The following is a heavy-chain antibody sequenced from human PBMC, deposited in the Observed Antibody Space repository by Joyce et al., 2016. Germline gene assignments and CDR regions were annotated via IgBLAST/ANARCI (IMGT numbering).Heavy chain of an antibody. CDR3: ARDLRHPDGY. CDR2: VSSRSSDI. J-gene: IGHJ4*02. D-gene: IGHD5-24*01. CDR1: GFTLNTYT. Sequence: EVQLVESGGGLVKPGGSLRLSCAASGFTLNTYTMNWVRQAPGKGLEGVSSVSSRSSDIFYADSIKGRFTISRDNANNSLYLQMNNLRVEDTAIYYCARDLRHPDGYWGQGTLVTVSS. V-gene: IGHV3-21*01.